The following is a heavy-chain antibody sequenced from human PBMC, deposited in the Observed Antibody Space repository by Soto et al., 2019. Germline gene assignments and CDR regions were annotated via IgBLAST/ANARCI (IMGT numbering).Heavy chain of an antibody. CDR1: GFTFSSFG. CDR3: AKEGLPVAATGCDI. D-gene: IGHD6-19*01. CDR2: ISHDGSLK. J-gene: IGHJ3*02. Sequence: QVQLVESGGGVVQPGRSLRLSCAASGFTFSSFGMHWVRQAPGKGLEWVAVISHDGSLKYYGDSVKARFTISRDNSKNTLDLQMDSLRTEDTALYYCAKEGLPVAATGCDIWGQGTMVTVSS. V-gene: IGHV3-30*18.